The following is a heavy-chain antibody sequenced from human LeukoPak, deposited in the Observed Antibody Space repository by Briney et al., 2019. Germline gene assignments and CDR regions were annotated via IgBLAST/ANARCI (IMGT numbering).Heavy chain of an antibody. J-gene: IGHJ6*02. CDR1: GYSFTNYW. CDR3: ARHDRDGYNDYYYGMDV. D-gene: IGHD5-24*01. Sequence: GESLKISCKGSGYSFTNYWIGWVRQMPGKGLEWMGIIYPDDSDTTYSPSFQGQATISADKSISTAYLQWSSLKASDTAMYYCARHDRDGYNDYYYGMDVWGQGTTVSVSS. V-gene: IGHV5-51*01. CDR2: IYPDDSDT.